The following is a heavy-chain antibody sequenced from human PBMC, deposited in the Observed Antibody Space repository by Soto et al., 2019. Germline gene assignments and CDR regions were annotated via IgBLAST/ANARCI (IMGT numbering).Heavy chain of an antibody. J-gene: IGHJ6*03. D-gene: IGHD4-17*01. CDR3: ARSAYGDYFYYYYMDV. Sequence: EVQLVESGGGLVQPGGSQRLSCAASGFTFSSYWMHWVRQAPGKGLVWVSRINSDGSTTNYADSVKGRFTISRDIAKNTLYLQMNSLRAEDTAVYYSARSAYGDYFYYYYMDVWGKGTTVTVSS. CDR2: INSDGSTT. V-gene: IGHV3-74*01. CDR1: GFTFSSYW.